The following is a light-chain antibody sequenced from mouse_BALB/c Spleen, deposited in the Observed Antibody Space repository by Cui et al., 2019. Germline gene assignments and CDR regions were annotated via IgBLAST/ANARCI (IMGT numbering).Light chain of an antibody. CDR3: KHFWSTRPT. Sequence: DMQMTQSTASLSASVGETVTITCRASGNNHNYLAWYQQKQGKSPQLLVYNAKPLADGVPSRFSGSGSGIQSPLKTNSLPPEDFGSYYCKHFWSTRPTFGAGTKLELK. CDR1: GNNHNY. CDR2: NAK. V-gene: IGKV12-41*01. J-gene: IGKJ5*01.